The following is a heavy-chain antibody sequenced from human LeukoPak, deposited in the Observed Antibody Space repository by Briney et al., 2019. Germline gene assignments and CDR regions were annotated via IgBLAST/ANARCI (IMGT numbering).Heavy chain of an antibody. CDR2: ISSSSSTI. J-gene: IGHJ4*02. Sequence: GGSLHLSCALSGLTFSSYRMIFLQQPPGRAPEWVTYISSSSSTIYYADSVKGRFTISRDNAKNSLYLQMNSLIAKHTDVYYCAGDYDFWSGYPPYDYWGQGTLVTVSS. CDR3: AGDYDFWSGYPPYDY. V-gene: IGHV3-48*01. D-gene: IGHD3-3*01. CDR1: GLTFSSYR.